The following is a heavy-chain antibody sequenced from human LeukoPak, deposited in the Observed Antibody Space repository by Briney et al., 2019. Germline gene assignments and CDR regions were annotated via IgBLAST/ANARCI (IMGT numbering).Heavy chain of an antibody. D-gene: IGHD3-10*01. CDR1: GFTFSSYG. J-gene: IGHJ4*02. CDR3: ATTVRGTATPAY. CDR2: ISGSGGST. V-gene: IGHV3-23*01. Sequence: AGGSLRLSCAASGFTFSSYGMSWVRQAPGKGLEWVSAISGSGGSTYYADSVKGRFTISRDNSKNTLYLQMNSLRAEDTAVYYCATTVRGTATPAYWGQGTLVTVSS.